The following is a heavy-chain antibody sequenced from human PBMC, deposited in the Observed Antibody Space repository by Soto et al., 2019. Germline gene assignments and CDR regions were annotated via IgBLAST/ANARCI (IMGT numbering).Heavy chain of an antibody. D-gene: IGHD4-17*01. Sequence: SETLSLTCSVSGVSISGSSYYWGWIRQPPGKGLEWIGSIYYSGQTYYNPSLKSRVTISVDRSKNQFSLNLNSVTATDTAFYYCARQRSSWGQGTLVTVSS. CDR1: GVSISGSSYY. CDR3: ARQRSS. CDR2: IYYSGQT. J-gene: IGHJ5*02. V-gene: IGHV4-39*01.